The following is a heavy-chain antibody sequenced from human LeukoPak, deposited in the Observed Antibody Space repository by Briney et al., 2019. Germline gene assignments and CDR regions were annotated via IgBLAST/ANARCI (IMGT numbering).Heavy chain of an antibody. CDR3: ARQGRLLWFGEGAFDI. CDR1: GGSISSYY. V-gene: IGHV4-59*08. J-gene: IGHJ3*02. D-gene: IGHD3-10*01. CDR2: IYYSGST. Sequence: SETLSLTCAVSGGSISSYYWSWIRQPPGKGLEWIGYIYYSGSTNYNPSLKSRVTISVDTSKNQFSLKLSSVTAADTAVYYCARQGRLLWFGEGAFDIWGQGTMVTVSS.